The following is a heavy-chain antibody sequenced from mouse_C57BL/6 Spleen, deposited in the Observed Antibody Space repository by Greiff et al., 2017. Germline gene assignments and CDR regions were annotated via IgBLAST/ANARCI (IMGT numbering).Heavy chain of an antibody. CDR1: GFTFSSYA. CDR2: ISDGGSYT. Sequence: EVQGVESGGGLVKPGGSLKLSCAASGFTFSSYAMSWVRQTPEKRLEWVATISDGGSYTYYPDNVKGRFTISRDNAKNNLYLQMSHLKSEDTAMYYCARERSSSYYYAMDYWGQGTSVTVSS. V-gene: IGHV5-4*01. CDR3: ARERSSSYYYAMDY. D-gene: IGHD1-1*01. J-gene: IGHJ4*01.